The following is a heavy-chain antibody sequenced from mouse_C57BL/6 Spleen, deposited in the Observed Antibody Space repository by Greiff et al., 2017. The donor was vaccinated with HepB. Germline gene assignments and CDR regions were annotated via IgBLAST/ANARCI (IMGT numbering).Heavy chain of an antibody. J-gene: IGHJ2*01. V-gene: IGHV1-55*01. Sequence: QVQLQQPGAELVKPGASVKMSCKASGYTLTSYWITWVKQRPGQGLEWIGDIYPGSGSTNYNEKFKSKATLTVDTSSNTAYMQLSSLTSEDSAVYYCAREYYGGGRFDYWGQGTTLTVSS. CDR1: GYTLTSYW. D-gene: IGHD1-1*01. CDR3: AREYYGGGRFDY. CDR2: IYPGSGST.